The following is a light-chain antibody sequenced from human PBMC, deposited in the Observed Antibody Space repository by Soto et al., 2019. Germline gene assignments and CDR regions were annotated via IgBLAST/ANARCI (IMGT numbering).Light chain of an antibody. V-gene: IGKV3-20*01. CDR3: QQYGSSPRT. CDR1: QSVSSSY. Sequence: EIVLTQSPGTLSLYPGERVTLSCRASQSVSSSYLAWYQQKPGQAPRLLIYGASSRATGIPDRFSGSGSGTDFTLTISRLEPEDFAVYYCQQYGSSPRTFGQGTKVDIK. J-gene: IGKJ1*01. CDR2: GAS.